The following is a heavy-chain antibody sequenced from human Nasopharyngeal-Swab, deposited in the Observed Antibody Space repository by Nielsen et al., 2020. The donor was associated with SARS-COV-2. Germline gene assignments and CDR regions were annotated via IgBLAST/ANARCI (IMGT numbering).Heavy chain of an antibody. V-gene: IGHV3-21*01. CDR2: ISSSSRYI. D-gene: IGHD5-18*01. J-gene: IGHJ6*02. Sequence: GESLKISCAASGFTFSSYSMNWVRQAPGKGLEWVSSISSSSRYIYYADSVKGRFTISRDNAKNSLYLQMNSLRAEDTAVYYCAREEAMVNYYYYGMGVWGQGTTVTVSS. CDR3: AREEAMVNYYYYGMGV. CDR1: GFTFSSYS.